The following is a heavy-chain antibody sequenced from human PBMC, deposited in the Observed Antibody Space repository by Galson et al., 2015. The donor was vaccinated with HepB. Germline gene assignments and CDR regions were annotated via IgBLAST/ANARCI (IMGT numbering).Heavy chain of an antibody. CDR2: ISGSGDYT. CDR1: GLTFSNYA. CDR3: AKGQYCGDDCYSGAFDI. J-gene: IGHJ3*02. D-gene: IGHD2-21*01. V-gene: IGHV3-23*01. Sequence: SLRLSCAPSGLTFSNYAMSWVRQAPGKGLEWVSTISGSGDYTYNADSVKGRFTISRDNSKNTLYLQMNSLRAEDTAVYYCAKGQYCGDDCYSGAFDIWGQGTMVTVSS.